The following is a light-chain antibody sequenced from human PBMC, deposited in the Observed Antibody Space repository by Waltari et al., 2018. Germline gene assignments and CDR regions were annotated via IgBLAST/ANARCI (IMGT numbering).Light chain of an antibody. CDR2: DAS. Sequence: AIQLTQSPSSLSASVGDRVTITCRASQAISSALAWYQQKPGKAPNLLIYDASNLESGVPSRFSGSGSGTHFTVTISSLQPADFATYYCQQLHSYPVTFGGGTKVEIK. V-gene: IGKV1-13*02. J-gene: IGKJ4*01. CDR1: QAISSA. CDR3: QQLHSYPVT.